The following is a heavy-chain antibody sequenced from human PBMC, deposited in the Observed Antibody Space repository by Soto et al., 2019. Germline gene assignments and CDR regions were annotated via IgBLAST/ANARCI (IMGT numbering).Heavy chain of an antibody. J-gene: IGHJ4*02. V-gene: IGHV3-30*03. CDR2: ISDDGSNK. CDR3: XXXXXXXXVXXHFDY. CDR1: GITFRNYA. Sequence: QVQLVESGGGVVQPGRSLRLSCAASGITFRNYAXXXXXXXXXXXXXXVAVISDDGSNKHDADTVKGRFTISRDNXXXXXXXXXXXXXXXXXXXXXXXXXXXXXXVXXHFDYWGQGTLVTASS.